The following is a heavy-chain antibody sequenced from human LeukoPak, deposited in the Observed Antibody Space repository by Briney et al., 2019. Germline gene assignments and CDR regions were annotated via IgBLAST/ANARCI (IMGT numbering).Heavy chain of an antibody. Sequence: ASVKVSCKASGYILTTYGFSWVRQAPGQGLEWMGRISPYNGNTNYAQKFQGRVTMTADTSTSIVYMELRSLRSDDTAVYYCARGPYYGSGSRADGMDVWGKGTTVTVSS. CDR3: ARGPYYGSGSRADGMDV. V-gene: IGHV1-18*04. CDR2: ISPYNGNT. D-gene: IGHD3-10*01. CDR1: GYILTTYG. J-gene: IGHJ6*04.